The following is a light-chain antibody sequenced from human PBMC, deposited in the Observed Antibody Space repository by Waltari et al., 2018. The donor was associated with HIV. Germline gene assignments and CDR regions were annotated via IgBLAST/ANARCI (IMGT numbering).Light chain of an antibody. Sequence: QAVVTQEPSLTVSPGGTVTLTCASSTGAVTSGDCSYWFQRRPGQAPRPLLYDTSNRPSWTPARFSGSLLGGKAALTRSGAQFEDEADYFCLLSFNGVVVFGGGTSLTVL. CDR3: LLSFNGVVV. CDR2: DTS. J-gene: IGLJ2*01. V-gene: IGLV7-46*01. CDR1: TGAVTSGDC.